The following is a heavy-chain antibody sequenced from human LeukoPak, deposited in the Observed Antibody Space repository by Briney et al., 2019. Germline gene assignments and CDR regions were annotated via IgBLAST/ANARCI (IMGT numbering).Heavy chain of an antibody. Sequence: GGSLRLSCAASGFTFSSYAMNWVRQAPGKGLEWVSAISGSGGSTYYADSVKGRFTISRDNSKNTLYLQMNSLRAEDTAVYYCAKDADTHYGSGSYVGYFDYWGQGTLVTVSS. V-gene: IGHV3-23*01. CDR1: GFTFSSYA. CDR2: ISGSGGST. D-gene: IGHD3-10*01. CDR3: AKDADTHYGSGSYVGYFDY. J-gene: IGHJ4*02.